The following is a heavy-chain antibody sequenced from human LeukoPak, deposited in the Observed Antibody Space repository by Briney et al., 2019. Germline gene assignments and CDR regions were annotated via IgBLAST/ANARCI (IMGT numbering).Heavy chain of an antibody. D-gene: IGHD2/OR15-2a*01. Sequence: HPGGSLRLSCAASGFTFSSYAMSWVRQAPGKGLQWVSAFSGSGGSTYYADSVKGRFTISRDNSRNTLYLQMNSLRAEDTAVYYCARSGLSRFGFWGQGTLVTVSS. CDR3: ARSGLSRFGF. CDR2: FSGSGGST. V-gene: IGHV3-23*01. CDR1: GFTFSSYA. J-gene: IGHJ4*02.